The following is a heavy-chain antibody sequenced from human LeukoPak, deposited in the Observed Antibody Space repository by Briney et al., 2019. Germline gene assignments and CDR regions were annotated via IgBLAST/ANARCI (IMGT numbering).Heavy chain of an antibody. J-gene: IGHJ4*02. V-gene: IGHV3-30*01. CDR1: GFTFSSYA. Sequence: GGSLRLSCAASGFTFSSYAMHWVRQAPGKGLEWVAVISYGGDNKYYADSVKGRFTISRDNSENTLYLQMNSLRAEDTAVYYCARDFEAHDLRPIGYWGQGTLVTVSS. CDR3: ARDFEAHDLRPIGY. CDR2: ISYGGDNK. D-gene: IGHD3-3*01.